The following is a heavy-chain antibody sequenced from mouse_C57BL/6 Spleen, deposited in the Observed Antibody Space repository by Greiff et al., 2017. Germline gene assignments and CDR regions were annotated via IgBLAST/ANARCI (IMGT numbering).Heavy chain of an antibody. V-gene: IGHV1-15*01. D-gene: IGHD6-1*01. CDR3: TRWGLRYQSWDFDY. Sequence: LQESGAELVRPGASVTLSCKASGYTFTDYEMHWVKQTPVHGLEWIGAIDPETGGTAYNQKFKGKAILTADKSSSTAYMELRSLTSEDSAVYYCTRWGLRYQSWDFDYWGQGTTLTVSS. J-gene: IGHJ2*01. CDR1: GYTFTDYE. CDR2: IDPETGGT.